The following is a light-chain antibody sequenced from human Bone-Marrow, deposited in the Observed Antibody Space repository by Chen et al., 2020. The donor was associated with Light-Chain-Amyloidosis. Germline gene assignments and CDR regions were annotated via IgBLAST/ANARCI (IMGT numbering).Light chain of an antibody. CDR2: RDT. CDR3: QSADSSGTYEVI. V-gene: IGLV3-25*03. Sequence: SYEPLQPPPVSVSPGQTAWITCSGDALPTKYAYWYQQKPGQAPVLVIHRDTERPSGISERFSGSSSGTTATLTISGVQAEDEADYHCQSADSSGTYEVIFGGGTKLTVL. J-gene: IGLJ2*01. CDR1: ALPTKY.